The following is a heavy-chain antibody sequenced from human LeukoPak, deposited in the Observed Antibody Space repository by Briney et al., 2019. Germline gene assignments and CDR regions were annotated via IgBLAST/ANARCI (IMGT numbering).Heavy chain of an antibody. Sequence: GGSLRLSCAASGFTFSSYAMHWVRQAPGKGLEWVAVISYDGSNKYYADSVKGRFTISRDNSKNTLYLQMNSLRAEDTAVYYCARERCSDGSCIGMDVWGQGTTVTVSS. J-gene: IGHJ6*02. D-gene: IGHD2-15*01. CDR1: GFTFSSYA. CDR3: ARERCSDGSCIGMDV. V-gene: IGHV3-30-3*01. CDR2: ISYDGSNK.